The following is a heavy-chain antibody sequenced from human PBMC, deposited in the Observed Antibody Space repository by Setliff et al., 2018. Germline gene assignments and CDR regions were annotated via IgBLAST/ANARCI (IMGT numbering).Heavy chain of an antibody. CDR2: INHSGST. CDR3: ARGKVLYDYVWGSYRYEDYYYGMDV. CDR1: AGSFSGYY. D-gene: IGHD3-16*02. Sequence: SETLSLTCAVYAGSFSGYYWSWIRQPPGKGLVWIGEINHSGSTKYNPSLKSRVTISVDTSKNQFSLKLSSVTAADTAVYYCARGKVLYDYVWGSYRYEDYYYGMDVWGQGTTVTVSS. V-gene: IGHV4-34*01. J-gene: IGHJ6*02.